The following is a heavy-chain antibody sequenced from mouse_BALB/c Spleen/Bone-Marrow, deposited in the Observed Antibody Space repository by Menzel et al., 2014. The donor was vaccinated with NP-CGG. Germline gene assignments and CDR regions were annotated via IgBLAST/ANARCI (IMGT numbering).Heavy chain of an antibody. CDR2: IYPGNVNT. CDR3: ARRRGITTERDYFDY. CDR1: GYTFTSYY. D-gene: IGHD2-4*01. Sequence: QVQLKESGPELVKPGASVRISCKASGYTFTSYYIHWVKQRPGQGLEWIGWIYPGNVNTKYNERFKGKATLTADKSSSTAYMQLSSLTFEDSAVYFCARRRGITTERDYFDYWGQGTTLTVSS. J-gene: IGHJ2*01. V-gene: IGHV1S56*01.